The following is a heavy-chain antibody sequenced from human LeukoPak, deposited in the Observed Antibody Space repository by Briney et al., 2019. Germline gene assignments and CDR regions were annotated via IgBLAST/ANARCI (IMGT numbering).Heavy chain of an antibody. Sequence: GGSLRLSYAASGFTFSSYAMSWVRQAPGKGLEWVSAISGSGGSTYYADSVKGRFTISRDNSKNTLYLQMNSLRAEDTAVYYCAKGYYYDSSGYYASNFDYWGQGTLVTVSS. D-gene: IGHD3-22*01. CDR3: AKGYYYDSSGYYASNFDY. J-gene: IGHJ4*02. CDR2: ISGSGGST. V-gene: IGHV3-23*01. CDR1: GFTFSSYA.